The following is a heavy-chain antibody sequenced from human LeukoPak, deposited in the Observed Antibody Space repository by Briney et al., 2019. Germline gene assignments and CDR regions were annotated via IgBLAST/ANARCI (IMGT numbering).Heavy chain of an antibody. CDR2: INPSGGST. CDR1: GYTFTSYY. Sequence: ASVRVSCKASGYTFTSYYMHWVRQAPGQGLEWMGIINPSGGSTSYAQKFQGRVTMTRDTSTSTAYMEPSSLRSEDTAVYYCARDRAYYDFWSGYGHYYYYGMDVWGQGTTVTVSS. CDR3: ARDRAYYDFWSGYGHYYYYGMDV. D-gene: IGHD3-3*01. V-gene: IGHV1-46*01. J-gene: IGHJ6*02.